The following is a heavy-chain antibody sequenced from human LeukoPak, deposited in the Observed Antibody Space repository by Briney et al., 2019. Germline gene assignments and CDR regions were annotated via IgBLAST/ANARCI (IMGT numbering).Heavy chain of an antibody. Sequence: SETLSLTCTVSGGSISSSSYYWGWIRQPPGKGLEWIGSIYYSGSTYYNPSLKSRVTISVDTSKNQFSLKLSSVTAADTAVYYCARDGDARVRGWGYFDYWGQGTLVTVSS. V-gene: IGHV4-39*07. CDR1: GGSISSSSYY. CDR2: IYYSGST. D-gene: IGHD2-21*01. J-gene: IGHJ4*02. CDR3: ARDGDARVRGWGYFDY.